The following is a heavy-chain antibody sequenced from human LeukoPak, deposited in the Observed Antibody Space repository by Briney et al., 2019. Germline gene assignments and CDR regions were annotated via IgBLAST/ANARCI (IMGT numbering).Heavy chain of an antibody. J-gene: IGHJ4*02. D-gene: IGHD3-9*01. CDR3: ATIPTGW. CDR2: INSDGSNT. CDR1: GFTFSSYW. Sequence: GGSLRLSCAASGFTFSSYWMHWVRQAPGKGLVWVSNINSDGSNTNYADSVKGRFTISRDNAKNTLYLQMNNLRAEDTAVYYCATIPTGWWGQGTLVTVPS. V-gene: IGHV3-74*01.